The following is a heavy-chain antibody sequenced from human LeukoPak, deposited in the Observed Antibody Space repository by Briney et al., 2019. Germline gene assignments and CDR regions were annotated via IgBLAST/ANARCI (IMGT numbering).Heavy chain of an antibody. V-gene: IGHV4-39*07. CDR2: IYYSGST. CDR3: ARGGVTGYYDSSGYYGY. CDR1: GGSISSSSYC. D-gene: IGHD3-22*01. J-gene: IGHJ4*02. Sequence: SETLSLTCTVSGGSISSSSYCWGWIRQPPGKGLEWIGSIYYSGSTYYNPSLKSRVTISVDTSKNQFSLKLSSVTAADTAVYYCARGGVTGYYDSSGYYGYWGQGTLVTVSS.